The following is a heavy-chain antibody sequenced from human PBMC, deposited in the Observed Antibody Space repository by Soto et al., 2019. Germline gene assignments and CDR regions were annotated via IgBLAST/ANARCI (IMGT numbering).Heavy chain of an antibody. V-gene: IGHV3-33*01. CDR1: GFSFNTHG. Sequence: QVQLVESGGGVVQPGTSLRLSCAASGFSFNTHGMHWIRQTPAKGREWVAVIWFDGSKKYYEDSVTGRFTISRDNSRSALYLEMDSLRVEDTGVYYCARSSGLGIDFWGQGTLVTVSS. CDR2: IWFDGSKK. J-gene: IGHJ4*02. CDR3: ARSSGLGIDF. D-gene: IGHD6-19*01.